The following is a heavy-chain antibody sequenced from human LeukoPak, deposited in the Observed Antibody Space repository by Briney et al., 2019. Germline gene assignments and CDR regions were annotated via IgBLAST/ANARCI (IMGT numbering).Heavy chain of an antibody. CDR3: ARVGMADYSSGWFDY. CDR2: IKEDGSKI. D-gene: IGHD6-19*01. V-gene: IGHV3-7*03. Sequence: PGGSLRLSCAASGFTFSSYWMSWVRQAPGKGMGWVANIKEDGSKIYYVDSVKGRFTISRDNARNSLYLQMNSLRAEDTAVYYCARVGMADYSSGWFDYWGQGTLVTVSS. CDR1: GFTFSSYW. J-gene: IGHJ4*02.